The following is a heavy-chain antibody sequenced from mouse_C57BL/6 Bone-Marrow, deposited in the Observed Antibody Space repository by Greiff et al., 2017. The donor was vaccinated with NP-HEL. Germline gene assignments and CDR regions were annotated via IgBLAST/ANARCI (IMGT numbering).Heavy chain of an antibody. CDR2: IDPENGDT. J-gene: IGHJ2*01. CDR3: TPVVARNYFDY. Sequence: VQLQQSGAELVRPGASVKLSCTASGFNIKDDYMHWVKQRPEQGLEWIGWIDPENGDTEYASKFQGKATITADTSSNTAYLQLSILTSEDTAVYYCTPVVARNYFDYWGQGTTLTVSS. V-gene: IGHV14-4*01. CDR1: GFNIKDDY. D-gene: IGHD1-1*01.